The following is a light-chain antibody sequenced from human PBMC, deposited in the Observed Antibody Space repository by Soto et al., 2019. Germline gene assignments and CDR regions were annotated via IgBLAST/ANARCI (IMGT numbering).Light chain of an antibody. V-gene: IGLV1-40*01. Sequence: QSVLTQPPSVSGAPGQRGTISCTGSSSNIGAGYDVHWYQQLPGTAPKLLIYGNSNRHSGVPDRFSGSKPGTSASLAIIGLQAEDEADYYCQSYDSSLSGDVFGTGTKVTGL. CDR2: GNS. J-gene: IGLJ1*01. CDR3: QSYDSSLSGDV. CDR1: SSNIGAGYD.